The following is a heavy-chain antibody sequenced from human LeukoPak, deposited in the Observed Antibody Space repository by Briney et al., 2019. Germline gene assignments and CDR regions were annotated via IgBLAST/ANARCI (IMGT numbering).Heavy chain of an antibody. Sequence: ASVKVSCKASGYTFSSYYMYWVRQAPGQGLEWMGIINPSGGSTSYAQKFQGRVTMTRDTSTSTVYMELRCLRSEDTAVYYCARAYYYDSSAYYPGGDYWGQGTLVTVSS. J-gene: IGHJ4*02. D-gene: IGHD3-22*01. V-gene: IGHV1-46*01. CDR2: INPSGGST. CDR3: ARAYYYDSSAYYPGGDY. CDR1: GYTFSSYY.